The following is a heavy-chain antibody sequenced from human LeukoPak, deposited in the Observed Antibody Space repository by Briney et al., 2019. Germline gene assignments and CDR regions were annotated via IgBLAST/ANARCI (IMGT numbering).Heavy chain of an antibody. CDR2: IFHSGTT. CDR3: ARLRLSGGSFSVGWFNP. Sequence: SETLSLTCTVSDEVITSNNWWSWVRQSPGKGLEWIGEIFHSGTTRYKASLESRVTMLLDKSKNQFSLRLNSVTAADTAVYFCARLRLSGGSFSVGWFNPWGQGIQVTVSS. CDR1: DEVITSNNW. J-gene: IGHJ5*02. V-gene: IGHV4-4*02. D-gene: IGHD1-26*01.